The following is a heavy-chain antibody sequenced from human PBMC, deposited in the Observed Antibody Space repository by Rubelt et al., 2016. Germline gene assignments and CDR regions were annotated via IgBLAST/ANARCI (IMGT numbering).Heavy chain of an antibody. J-gene: IGHJ4*02. CDR3: ARHIRDGTSGYYYGH. CDR1: GGSFSGYY. CDR2: VFYTGSP. V-gene: IGHV4-39*01. Sequence: QLHLQESGPGLVQPSETLSLTCTVFGGSFSGYYWGWIRQPPGEGLEWIGSVFYTGSPYYNPSLKSRVTLSVDTSKNQFSRKRSSVTAADTAVYFCARHIRDGTSGYYYGHWGQGTLVTVSS. D-gene: IGHD3-22*01.